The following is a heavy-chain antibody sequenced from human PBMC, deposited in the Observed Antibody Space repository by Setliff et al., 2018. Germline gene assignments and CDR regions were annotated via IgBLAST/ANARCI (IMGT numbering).Heavy chain of an antibody. J-gene: IGHJ4*02. CDR2: IYYNGTT. CDR1: GASISSNY. CDR3: TSTPRGGINITTRAGAFDS. V-gene: IGHV4-59*01. D-gene: IGHD6-6*01. Sequence: PSETLSLTCSVSGASISSNYWSWIRQSPGKGLEWIGYIYYNGTTRYSPSLKSRVTISVDTSKNQFSLRLTSVTAADTAVYYCTSTPRGGINITTRAGAFDSWGQGTQVTVSS.